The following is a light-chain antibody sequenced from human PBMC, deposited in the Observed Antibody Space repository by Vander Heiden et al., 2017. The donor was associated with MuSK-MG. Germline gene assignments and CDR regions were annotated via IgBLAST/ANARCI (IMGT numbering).Light chain of an antibody. J-gene: IGKJ2*01. CDR3: QQYGVSPYT. CDR1: RSGSRSD. CDR2: GTF. Sequence: DIVLTPSPGTLSLSPGERATLSCRASRSGSRSDLDWDQHKPGQAPMLLIDGTFSRATGITDTFSGSGSGTDFTLTISRLEPEYSAVYYCQQYGVSPYTFGQGTKLEIK. V-gene: IGKV3-20*01.